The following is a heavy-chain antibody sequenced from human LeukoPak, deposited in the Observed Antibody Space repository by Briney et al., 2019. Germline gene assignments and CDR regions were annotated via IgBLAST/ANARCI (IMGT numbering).Heavy chain of an antibody. D-gene: IGHD1-14*01. CDR1: GDSISSSTYY. CDR3: SAPGFSPHYLDY. V-gene: IGHV4-39*01. CDR2: IYYSGST. Sequence: SETLSLTCTVSGDSISSSTYYWGWIRQPPGKGLEWIGTIYYSGSTYYNSSLKSRVTISVDTSENQFSLKLTSVTAADTAVYYCSAPGFSPHYLDYRGRGTLVTVSS. J-gene: IGHJ4*02.